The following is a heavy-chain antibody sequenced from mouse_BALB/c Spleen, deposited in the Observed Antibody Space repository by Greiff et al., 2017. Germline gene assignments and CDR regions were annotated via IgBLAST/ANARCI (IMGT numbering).Heavy chain of an antibody. D-gene: IGHD2-4*01. V-gene: IGHV5-12-1*01. CDR2: ISSGGGST. CDR1: GFAFSSYD. Sequence: EVHLVESGGGLVKPGGSLKLSCAASGFAFSSYDMSWVRQTPEKRLEWVAYISSGGGSTYYPDTVKGRFTISRDNAKNTLYLQMSSLKSEDTAMYYCASHDYDRSWYFDVWGAGTTVTVSS. CDR3: ASHDYDRSWYFDV. J-gene: IGHJ1*01.